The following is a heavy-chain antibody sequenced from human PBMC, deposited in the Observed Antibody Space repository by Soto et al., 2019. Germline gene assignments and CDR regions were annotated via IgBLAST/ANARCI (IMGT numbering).Heavy chain of an antibody. D-gene: IGHD5-18*01. CDR1: GGSVSSGAYY. CDR2: IYDRGST. Sequence: QVQLQESGPGLVKASETLSLTCTVSGGSVSSGAYYWSWIRQPPGKGLEWIGNIYDRGSTNYNPSLKSRATISVDTSKNQFPLKVSSVTAADTAVYYCASIPVDTSMIYWFDPWGQGILVTVSS. V-gene: IGHV4-61*08. CDR3: ASIPVDTSMIYWFDP. J-gene: IGHJ5*02.